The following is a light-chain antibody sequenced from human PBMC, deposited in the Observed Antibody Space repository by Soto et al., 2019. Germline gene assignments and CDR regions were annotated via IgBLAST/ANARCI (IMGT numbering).Light chain of an antibody. V-gene: IGLV2-14*01. J-gene: IGLJ1*01. CDR1: SSDIGASNF. Sequence: QSALTQPPSVSGSPGQSITVSCTGTSSDIGASNFVSWYQHLPGRAPKVIIFEATNRPSGVSDRFSGSKAGTTASLTISGLQADDEGEYFCISYKTDDTFVFGTGNKVTVL. CDR2: EAT. CDR3: ISYKTDDTFV.